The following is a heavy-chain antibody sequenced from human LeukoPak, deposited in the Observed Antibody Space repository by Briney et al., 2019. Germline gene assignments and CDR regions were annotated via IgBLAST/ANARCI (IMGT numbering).Heavy chain of an antibody. Sequence: RASVKVSCKASGGTFSTYAISWVRQAPGQGLEWVGGIIPIFGTTHYAQKFQGRVTINADVSTSTVYMELSSLRSEDTAMYYCARDTGAHSTVADPHYFDYWGQGTLVTVSS. CDR1: GGTFSTYA. CDR3: ARDTGAHSTVADPHYFDY. CDR2: IIPIFGTT. J-gene: IGHJ4*02. V-gene: IGHV1-69*13. D-gene: IGHD6-19*01.